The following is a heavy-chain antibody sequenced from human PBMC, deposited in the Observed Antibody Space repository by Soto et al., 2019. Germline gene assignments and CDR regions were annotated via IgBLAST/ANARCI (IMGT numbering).Heavy chain of an antibody. V-gene: IGHV1-69*13. CDR1: GYTFTSYA. CDR2: IIASFGTT. D-gene: IGHD4-17*01. CDR3: ARDQPTVVTPYRWFDP. J-gene: IGHJ5*02. Sequence: SVKVSCKASGYTFTSYAISWVRQAPGQGLEWMGGIIASFGTTNYAQNFQGRVTITGDESTSTAYMELSSLRSEDTAVYYCARDQPTVVTPYRWFDPWGQGTLVTVSS.